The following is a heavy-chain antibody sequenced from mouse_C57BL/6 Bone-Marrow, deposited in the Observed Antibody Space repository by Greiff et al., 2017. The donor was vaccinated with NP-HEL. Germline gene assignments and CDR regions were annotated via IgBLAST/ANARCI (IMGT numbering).Heavy chain of an antibody. V-gene: IGHV6-3*01. CDR1: GFTFSNYW. CDR3: TGGSSLYYCDY. D-gene: IGHD1-1*01. Sequence: EVMLVESGGGLVQPGGSMKLSCVASGFTFSNYWMNWVRQSPEKGLEWVAQIRLKSDNYATHYAESVKGRFTISRDDSKSRVYLQMNNLRAEDTGIYYCTGGSSLYYCDYWGQGTTLTVSS. CDR2: IRLKSDNYAT. J-gene: IGHJ2*01.